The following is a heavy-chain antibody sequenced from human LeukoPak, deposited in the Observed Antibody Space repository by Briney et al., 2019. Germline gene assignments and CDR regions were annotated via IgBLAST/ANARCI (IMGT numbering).Heavy chain of an antibody. CDR1: GFSVSNKY. Sequence: GGSLRLSCAASGFSVSNKYMSCVRQAPGKGLEQVSVIYSGGSTYYADSVKGRFTISRDNSKNTLYLQMNSLRAEDTAVYYCAREKESYYYMDVWGKGTTVTVSS. CDR2: IYSGGST. CDR3: AREKESYYYMDV. J-gene: IGHJ6*03. V-gene: IGHV3-66*02.